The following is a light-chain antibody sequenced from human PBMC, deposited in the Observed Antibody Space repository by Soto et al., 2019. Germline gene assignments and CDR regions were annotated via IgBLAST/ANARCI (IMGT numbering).Light chain of an antibody. V-gene: IGLV2-23*01. J-gene: IGLJ2*01. CDR3: CSYAGSSTYVV. Sequence: QSALTQPASVSGSPGQSITISCTGTSSDVGSYNLVSWYQQHPGKAPKLMIYEGSKRPSGVSNRFSGSKSGNTASLTISRLQAEDEADYYCCSYAGSSTYVVFGGGTQLTVL. CDR2: EGS. CDR1: SSDVGSYNL.